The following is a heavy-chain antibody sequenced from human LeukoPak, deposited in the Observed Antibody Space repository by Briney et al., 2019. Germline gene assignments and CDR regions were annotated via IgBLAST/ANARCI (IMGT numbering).Heavy chain of an antibody. CDR3: ARIYGSGSYKHFDY. J-gene: IGHJ4*02. CDR1: GFTFSSYG. CDR2: MRYDENNK. D-gene: IGHD3-10*01. V-gene: IGHV3-30*02. Sequence: GGSLRLSCAASGFTFSSYGMRWVRQAPGKGLECVAFMRYDENNKYYADSVKGRFTISRDNSKNTLYLQMNSLRAEDTAVYYCARIYGSGSYKHFDYWGQGTLVTVSS.